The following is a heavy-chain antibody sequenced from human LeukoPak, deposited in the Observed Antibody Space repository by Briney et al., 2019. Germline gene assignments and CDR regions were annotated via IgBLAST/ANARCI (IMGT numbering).Heavy chain of an antibody. CDR1: GFTFSDYW. J-gene: IGHJ4*02. V-gene: IGHV3-9*01. D-gene: IGHD5-24*01. CDR3: AKDVRGDGYNSPWDF. Sequence: PGGSLRLSCAASGFTFSDYWMTWVRQAPGKGLEWVSCISWNGNSLGYADSVKGRFTISRDNAKNSLYLQMSSLRVEDTALYYCAKDVRGDGYNSPWDFWGQGTLVTVSS. CDR2: ISWNGNSL.